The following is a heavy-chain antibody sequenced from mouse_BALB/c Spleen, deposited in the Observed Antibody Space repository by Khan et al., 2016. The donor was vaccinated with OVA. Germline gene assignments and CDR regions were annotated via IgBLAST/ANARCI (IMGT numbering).Heavy chain of an antibody. V-gene: IGHV3-2*02. CDR1: GYSITSDYA. D-gene: IGHD2-3*01. CDR2: ISYSGST. J-gene: IGHJ4*01. CDR3: ARDGSRYNYAVDY. Sequence: EVELVESGPGLVKPSQSLSLTCTVTGYSITSDYAWNWIRQFPGNKLEWMGYISYSGSTSYNPSLKSRISITRDTSKNQLFLQLNSVTTEDAAQYSSARDGSRYNYAVDYWGQGTAVTVSA.